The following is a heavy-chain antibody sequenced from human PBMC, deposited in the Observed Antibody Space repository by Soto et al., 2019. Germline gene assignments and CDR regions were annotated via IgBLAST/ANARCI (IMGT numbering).Heavy chain of an antibody. J-gene: IGHJ4*02. V-gene: IGHV3-30-3*01. CDR1: GFTFSSYA. D-gene: IGHD3-22*01. CDR2: ISYDGSNK. Sequence: GGSLRLSCAASGFTFSSYAMHWVRQAPGKGLEWVAVISYDGSNKYYADSVKGRFTISRDNSKNTLYLQMNSLRAEDTAVYYCARSDSSGYYYFYYWGQGTLVTVSS. CDR3: ARSDSSGYYYFYY.